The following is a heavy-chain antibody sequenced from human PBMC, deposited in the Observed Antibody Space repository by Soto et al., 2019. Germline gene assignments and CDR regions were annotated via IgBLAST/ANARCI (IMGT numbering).Heavy chain of an antibody. CDR3: ARAQQTYYDYVWGSVQVDY. V-gene: IGHV4-34*01. J-gene: IGHJ4*02. Sequence: SETLSLTCAVYGGSFSGYYWSWIRQPPGKGLEWIGEINHSGSTNYNPSLKSRVTISVDTSKNQFSLKLSSVTAADTAVYYCARAQQTYYDYVWGSVQVDYWGKGHLVT. CDR2: INHSGST. CDR1: GGSFSGYY. D-gene: IGHD3-16*01.